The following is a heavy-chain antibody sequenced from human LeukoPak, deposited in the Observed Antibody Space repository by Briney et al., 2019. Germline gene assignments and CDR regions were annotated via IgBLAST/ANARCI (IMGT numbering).Heavy chain of an antibody. J-gene: IGHJ6*03. Sequence: SETLSLTCAVYGGSFSGYYWSWIRQPPGKGLEWIGEINHSGSTNYNPSLKSRVTISVDTSKNQFSLKLSSVTAADTAVYYCARAPRELAYYYYYMDVWGKGTTVTVSS. CDR1: GGSFSGYY. CDR3: ARAPRELAYYYYYMDV. V-gene: IGHV4-34*01. D-gene: IGHD6-6*01. CDR2: INHSGST.